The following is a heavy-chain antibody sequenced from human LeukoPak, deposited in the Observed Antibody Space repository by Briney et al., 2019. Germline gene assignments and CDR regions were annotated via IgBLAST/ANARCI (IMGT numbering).Heavy chain of an antibody. CDR2: IYYSGST. J-gene: IGHJ4*02. CDR3: ARPARVGYCSSTNCPFDY. D-gene: IGHD2-2*01. V-gene: IGHV4-39*01. CDR1: GGSISSSSYY. Sequence: SETLSLTCTVSGGSISSSSYYWGWIRQPPGKGLEWIGSIYYSGSTYYNPSLKSRVTISVDTSKNQFSLKLSSVTAADTAVYYCARPARVGYCSSTNCPFDYWGQGTLVTVSS.